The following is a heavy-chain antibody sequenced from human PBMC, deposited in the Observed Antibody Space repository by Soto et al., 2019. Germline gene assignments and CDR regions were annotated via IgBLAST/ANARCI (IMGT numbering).Heavy chain of an antibody. Sequence: SKTLALTCAISGDSVSSNSAAWNWIRHSPSSGXXGXXRXXXXXQXXXDYAVSMRSGVTINPGTTKEQFSLQLKSATPEDTAVYYCATWRFDYWGQGT. CDR2: XXXXXQXXX. CDR1: GDSVSSNSAA. J-gene: IGHJ4*02. CDR3: ATWRFDY. V-gene: IGHV6-1*01.